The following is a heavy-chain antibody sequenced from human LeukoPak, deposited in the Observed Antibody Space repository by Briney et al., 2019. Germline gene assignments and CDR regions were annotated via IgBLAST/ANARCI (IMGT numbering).Heavy chain of an antibody. CDR1: GYSFTSYW. CDR2: IYPGDSDT. J-gene: IGHJ5*02. V-gene: IGHV5-51*01. D-gene: IGHD2-15*01. Sequence: GESLKISCKGSGYSFTSYWIGWVRQMPGKGLEWMGIIYPGDSDTRYSPSFQGQVTISADKSISTAYLQWSSLKASDTAMYYCAIQVGYCSGGSCYGWFDPWGQGTLVTVSS. CDR3: AIQVGYCSGGSCYGWFDP.